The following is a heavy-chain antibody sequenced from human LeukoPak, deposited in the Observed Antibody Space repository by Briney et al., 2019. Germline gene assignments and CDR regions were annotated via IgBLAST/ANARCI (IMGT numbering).Heavy chain of an antibody. Sequence: SETLSLTCTVSGGSISSYYWSWIRQPPGKGLEWIGEINHSGSTNYNPSLKSRVTISVDTSKNQFSLKLSSVTAADTAVYYCASSSLGELSSLDYWGQGTLVTVSS. J-gene: IGHJ4*02. CDR1: GGSISSYY. CDR3: ASSSLGELSSLDY. V-gene: IGHV4-34*01. CDR2: INHSGST. D-gene: IGHD3-16*02.